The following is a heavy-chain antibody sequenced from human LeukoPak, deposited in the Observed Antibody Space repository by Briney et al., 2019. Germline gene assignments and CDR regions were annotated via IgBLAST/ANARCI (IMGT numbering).Heavy chain of an antibody. D-gene: IGHD5-18*01. Sequence: SETLSLTCTVSGGSISSYYWSWIRQPAGKGLEWIGRIYTSGSTNYNPSLKSRVTISVDTSKNQFSLKLSSVTAADTAVYYCASHYTAMVNEGDPADAFDIWGQGTMVTVSS. CDR1: GGSISSYY. CDR2: IYTSGST. J-gene: IGHJ3*02. V-gene: IGHV4-4*07. CDR3: ASHYTAMVNEGDPADAFDI.